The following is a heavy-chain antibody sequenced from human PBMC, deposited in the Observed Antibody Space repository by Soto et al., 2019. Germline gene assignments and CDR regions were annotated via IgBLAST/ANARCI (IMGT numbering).Heavy chain of an antibody. CDR2: FDPESGEA. D-gene: IGHD6-19*01. Sequence: ASVKVSCKVSGYTLIELSMHWVRQAPGKGLEWMARFDPESGEAIYAQKFQGGVTMTEDTSTDTAYMELSSLRSEDTAVYYCATDHQWLGDYYYGMDVGGQGNTVTVSS. CDR3: ATDHQWLGDYYYGMDV. CDR1: GYTLIELS. V-gene: IGHV1-24*01. J-gene: IGHJ6*02.